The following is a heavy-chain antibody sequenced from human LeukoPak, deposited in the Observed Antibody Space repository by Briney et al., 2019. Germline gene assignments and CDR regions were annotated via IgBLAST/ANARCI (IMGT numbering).Heavy chain of an antibody. J-gene: IGHJ4*02. CDR2: IKQDGSEK. CDR1: GFTFSSYC. V-gene: IGHV3-7*01. D-gene: IGHD3-16*01. Sequence: PGGSLRLSCAASGFTFSSYCMSWVRQAPGKGLEWVANIKQDGSEKYYVDSVKGRFTISRDNAKNSLYLQMNSLRAEDTAVYYCARVGGKYYFDYWGQGTLVTVSS. CDR3: ARVGGKYYFDY.